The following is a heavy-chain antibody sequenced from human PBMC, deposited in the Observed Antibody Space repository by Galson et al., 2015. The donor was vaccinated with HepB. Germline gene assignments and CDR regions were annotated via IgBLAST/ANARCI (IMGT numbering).Heavy chain of an antibody. CDR3: ARASIAAPSGAFDY. CDR1: GYTFTSYG. J-gene: IGHJ4*02. D-gene: IGHD6-6*01. V-gene: IGHV1-18*01. CDR2: ISAYNGNT. Sequence: SVKVSCKASGYTFTSYGISWVRQAPGQGLEWMGWISAYNGNTNYAQKLQGRVTMTTDTSTSTAYMELRSLRSDDTAVYYCARASIAAPSGAFDYWGQGTLVTVSS.